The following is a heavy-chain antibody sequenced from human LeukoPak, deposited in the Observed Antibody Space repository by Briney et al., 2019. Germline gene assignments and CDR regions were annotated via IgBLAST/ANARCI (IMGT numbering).Heavy chain of an antibody. D-gene: IGHD3-22*01. J-gene: IGHJ4*02. CDR1: GYTFTSYG. CDR3: ARDLLYYDSSGKPPGDY. CDR2: ISAYNGNT. V-gene: IGHV1-18*01. Sequence: ASVKVSFKASGYTFTSYGISWVRQAPGQGLEWMGWISAYNGNTKYAQKLQGRVTMTTDTSTSTACMELRSLRSDDTAVYYCARDLLYYDSSGKPPGDYWGQGTLVTVSS.